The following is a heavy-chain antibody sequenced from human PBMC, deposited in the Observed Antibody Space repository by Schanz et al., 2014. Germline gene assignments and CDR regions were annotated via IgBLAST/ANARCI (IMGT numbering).Heavy chain of an antibody. D-gene: IGHD6-6*01. CDR3: AKNWKGHHITGRPGWSDGMDV. CDR2: ITSNGGGT. CDR1: GFTFSSNA. V-gene: IGHV3-23*01. Sequence: EVQLLESGGGLVQPGGSLRLSCAASGFTFSSNAMCWVRQAPGKGLEWVSTITSNGGGTYYADSVKGRFTISRDNAKNTRYLQMNSLRVEDTAEYYCAKNWKGHHITGRPGWSDGMDVWGQGTTVTVSS. J-gene: IGHJ6*02.